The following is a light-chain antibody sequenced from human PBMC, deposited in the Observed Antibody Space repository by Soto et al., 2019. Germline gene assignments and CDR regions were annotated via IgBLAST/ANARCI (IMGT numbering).Light chain of an antibody. CDR1: QSVSNNY. Sequence: EMILTHSPDTLSLSPGERATLSCRASQSVSNNYLAWYQQKPGQAPRLLIYGASNRATGIPDRFSGSGSGTDFALTISSLEPEDFALYYCQQRSNWITFGQGTRLEIK. CDR3: QQRSNWIT. CDR2: GAS. V-gene: IGKV3D-20*02. J-gene: IGKJ5*01.